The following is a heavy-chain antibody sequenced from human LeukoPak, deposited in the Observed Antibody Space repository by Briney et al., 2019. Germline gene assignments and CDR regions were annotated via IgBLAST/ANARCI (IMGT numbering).Heavy chain of an antibody. Sequence: PGGSLRLSCAASGFTFNIYEMNWVRQAPGKGLEWVANIREDGNKDNYIDSVRGRFTISRDNAKNSLYLQMNSLRAEDTAVYYCARDEVGGPLKYWGQGILVTVSS. CDR3: ARDEVGGPLKY. D-gene: IGHD1-26*01. V-gene: IGHV3-7*01. CDR2: IREDGNKD. J-gene: IGHJ4*02. CDR1: GFTFNIYE.